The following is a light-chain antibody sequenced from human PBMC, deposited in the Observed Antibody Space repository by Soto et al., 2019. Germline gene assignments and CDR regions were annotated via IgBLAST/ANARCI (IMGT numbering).Light chain of an antibody. CDR2: DAS. Sequence: EIVLTQSPGTLSFSPGERATLSCRASQSVSSSYLAWYQQKPDQAPRLLIYDASSRATGIPDRFSGSGSGTEFTLTISRLEPEDFAVYYCQQYGSSPWTFGQGTKVEIK. V-gene: IGKV3-20*01. CDR3: QQYGSSPWT. CDR1: QSVSSSY. J-gene: IGKJ1*01.